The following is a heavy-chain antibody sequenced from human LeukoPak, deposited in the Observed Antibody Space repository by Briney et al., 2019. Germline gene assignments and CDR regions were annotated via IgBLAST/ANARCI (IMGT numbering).Heavy chain of an antibody. CDR2: INPNSGGT. D-gene: IGHD2-15*01. CDR1: GYTFTGYY. J-gene: IGHJ4*02. V-gene: IGHV1-2*02. CDR3: ARDSSYCSGGSCYPRDY. Sequence: ASVTVSFKASGYTFTGYYMHWVRQAPGQGLEWMGWINPNSGGTNYAQKFQGRVTMTRDTSISTAYMELSRLRSDDTAVYYCARDSSYCSGGSCYPRDYWGQGTLVTVSS.